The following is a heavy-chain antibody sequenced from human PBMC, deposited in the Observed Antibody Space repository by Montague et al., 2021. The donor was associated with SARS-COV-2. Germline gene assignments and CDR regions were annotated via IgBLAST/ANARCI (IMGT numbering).Heavy chain of an antibody. CDR2: IAYGGRT. D-gene: IGHD3-10*01. CDR1: GGSVSSSPYY. Sequence: SETLSLTCTVSGGSVSSSPYYWGWIRQLPGRGLEWVGSIAYGGRTXFXXXXKXRLTISVDSSENQFSLRLRSVTAADTAVYYCASSYYYGSGTYVYNYYMDVWGKGTTVTVSS. V-gene: IGHV4-39*01. J-gene: IGHJ6*03. CDR3: ASSYYYGSGTYVYNYYMDV.